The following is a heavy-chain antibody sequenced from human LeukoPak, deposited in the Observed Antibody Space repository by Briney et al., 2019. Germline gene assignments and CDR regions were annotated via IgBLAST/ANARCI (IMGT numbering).Heavy chain of an antibody. Sequence: SETLSLTCTVSGGSISSSSYYWGWIRQPPGKGLEWIGSIYYSGSTYYNPFLKSRVTISVDTSKNQFSLKLSSVTAADTAVYYCGLAVLRFLEWLGPFDYWGQGTLVTVSS. D-gene: IGHD3-3*01. CDR3: GLAVLRFLEWLGPFDY. CDR1: GGSISSSSYY. V-gene: IGHV4-39*01. J-gene: IGHJ4*02. CDR2: IYYSGST.